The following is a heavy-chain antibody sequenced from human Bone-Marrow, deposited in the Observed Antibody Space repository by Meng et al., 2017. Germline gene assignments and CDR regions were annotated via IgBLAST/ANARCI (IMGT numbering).Heavy chain of an antibody. Sequence: TVKGSGPTLLNPPQTCTLTCTFSGFSGSNGGGGVRWPRQPPGKALVWLALIYLDDDTRYRPCLKSTLTITKNTSKHQLVLTTTNKDPVDTATNYCAHFYYDYVWGCYTAWGQGTLVTVSS. J-gene: IGHJ5*02. CDR1: GFSGSNGGGG. D-gene: IGHD3-16*01. CDR2: IYLDDDT. V-gene: IGHV2-5*02. CDR3: AHFYYDYVWGCYTA.